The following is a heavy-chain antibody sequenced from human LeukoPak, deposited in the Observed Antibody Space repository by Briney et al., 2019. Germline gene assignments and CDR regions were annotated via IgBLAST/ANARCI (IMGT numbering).Heavy chain of an antibody. Sequence: ASVKVSCKASGYTFTSYGISWVRQAPGQGLEWMGWINTNTGNPTYAQGFTGRFVFSLDISVSTAYLQITSLKAEDTAVYYCARTYYDFWSGYFYFDYWGQGTLVTVSS. CDR3: ARTYYDFWSGYFYFDY. D-gene: IGHD3-3*01. CDR2: INTNTGNP. CDR1: GYTFTSYG. V-gene: IGHV7-4-1*02. J-gene: IGHJ4*02.